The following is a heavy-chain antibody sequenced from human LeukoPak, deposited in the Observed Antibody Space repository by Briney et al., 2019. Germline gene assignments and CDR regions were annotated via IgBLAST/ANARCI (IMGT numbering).Heavy chain of an antibody. J-gene: IGHJ4*02. V-gene: IGHV3-23*01. D-gene: IGHD3-10*01. CDR2: ISGSGGSI. CDR1: GFTFTNYA. Sequence: GGSLRLSCAASGFTFTNYAMSWVRQAPGKGLEWVSVISGSGGSIYYADSVKGRFTISRDNSKNTLYLQMNSLRAEDTAVYYCAKDLALRVRGPFDYWGQGTLVTVSS. CDR3: AKDLALRVRGPFDY.